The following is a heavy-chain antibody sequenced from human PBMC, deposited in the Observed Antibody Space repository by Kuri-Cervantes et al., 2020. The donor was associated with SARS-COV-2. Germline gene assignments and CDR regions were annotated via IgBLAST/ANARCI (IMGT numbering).Heavy chain of an antibody. CDR2: ISSSSSYI. D-gene: IGHD6-13*01. Sequence: GESLKISCAASGFTFSSYEMNWVRQAPGKGLEWVSSISSSSSYIYYADSVKGRFTISRDNSKNTLYLQMDNLRAEDRAVYYCAKDLIAAAGNDYFYMDVWGTGTTVTVSS. J-gene: IGHJ6*03. CDR3: AKDLIAAAGNDYFYMDV. CDR1: GFTFSSYE. V-gene: IGHV3-21*01.